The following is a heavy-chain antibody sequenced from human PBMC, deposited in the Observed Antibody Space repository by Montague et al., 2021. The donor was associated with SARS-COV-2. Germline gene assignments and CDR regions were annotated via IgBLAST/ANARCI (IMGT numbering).Heavy chain of an antibody. CDR1: GGSISGYY. CDR2: ISHSGVT. Sequence: SETLSLTCAVYGGSISGYYWSWIRQPPGKGLEWIGEISHSGVTTYNPSLNSRVTISVDTSKNQLSLNLTSVTAADTAVYYCARGCGITVIVLEDYYLDFWGQGALVTVSS. J-gene: IGHJ4*02. V-gene: IGHV4-34*01. CDR3: ARGCGITVIVLEDYYLDF. D-gene: IGHD3-22*01.